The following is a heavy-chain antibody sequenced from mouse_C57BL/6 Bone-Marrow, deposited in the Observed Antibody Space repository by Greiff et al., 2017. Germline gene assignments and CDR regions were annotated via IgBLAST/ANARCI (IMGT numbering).Heavy chain of an antibody. CDR1: GYPFTSHW. J-gene: IGHJ2*02. Sequence: QVQLQQPGAELVMPGASVKLSCKASGYPFTSHWMHWLKQRPGQGLEWIGEIDPSDSFTNYNQTFRGKSTLTVDKSSSTAYMQLSSLTSEDSAVYYCARERFPYYFDYWGQGTSLTVSS. V-gene: IGHV1-69*01. CDR2: IDPSDSFT. CDR3: ARERFPYYFDY.